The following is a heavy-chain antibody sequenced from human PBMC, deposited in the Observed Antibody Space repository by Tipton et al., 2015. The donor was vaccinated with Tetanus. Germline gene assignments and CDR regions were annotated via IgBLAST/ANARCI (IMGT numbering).Heavy chain of an antibody. D-gene: IGHD3-3*01. CDR1: GGPVSSSNW. J-gene: IGHJ4*02. V-gene: IGHV4-4*02. CDR3: ARESITIFGVVSIDY. Sequence: SLRLSCDVSGGPVSSSNWWSWVRQAPGKGLEWIGEIYYSGTTNYNPSLKSRVTMSVDNSKNQFSLKLNSVTAADTAVYYCARESITIFGVVSIDYWGQGTLVTVSS. CDR2: IYYSGTT.